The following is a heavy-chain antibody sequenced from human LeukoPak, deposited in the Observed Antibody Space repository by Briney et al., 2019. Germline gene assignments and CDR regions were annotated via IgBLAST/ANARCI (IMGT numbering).Heavy chain of an antibody. CDR3: ARDPTVTTRSDY. J-gene: IGHJ4*02. V-gene: IGHV1-2*02. CDR1: GYTFTGYY. CDR2: INPNSGGT. D-gene: IGHD4-17*01. Sequence: ASVKVSCKASGYTFTGYYMHWVRQAPGQGLEWMGWINPNSGGTNYAQKFQGRVTMTRDTSISTACMELSRLRSDDTAVYYCARDPTVTTRSDYWGQGTLVTVSS.